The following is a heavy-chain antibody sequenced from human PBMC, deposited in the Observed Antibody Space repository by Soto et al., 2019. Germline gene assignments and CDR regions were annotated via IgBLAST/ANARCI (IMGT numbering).Heavy chain of an antibody. CDR2: IYWDDDK. CDR1: GFSLTTRGVG. CDR3: AHIPKYYQYDWFDP. J-gene: IGHJ5*02. Sequence: QITLKESGPTLVKPTQTLTLTCTFSGFSLTTRGVGVGWIRQPPGKALECLALIYWDDDKRYSPSLQSRLSITKDTSTNQVVLTMTNVDPVDTATYYCAHIPKYYQYDWFDPWGQGTLVSGSS. D-gene: IGHD3-16*01. V-gene: IGHV2-5*02.